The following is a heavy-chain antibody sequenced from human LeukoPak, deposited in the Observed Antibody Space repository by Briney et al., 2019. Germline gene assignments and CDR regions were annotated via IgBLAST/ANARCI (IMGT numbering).Heavy chain of an antibody. Sequence: GGSLRLSCAASGFTLSSYAMNWVRQAPGKGLEWVSAISGNGNAYYADSVKGRFTISRDNSKNTLYLQMNSLRAEDTAVYYCAKEGDWNDVSSGTDFDYWGQGTLVTVSS. J-gene: IGHJ4*02. D-gene: IGHD1-1*01. CDR3: AKEGDWNDVSSGTDFDY. CDR2: ISGNGNA. CDR1: GFTLSSYA. V-gene: IGHV3-23*01.